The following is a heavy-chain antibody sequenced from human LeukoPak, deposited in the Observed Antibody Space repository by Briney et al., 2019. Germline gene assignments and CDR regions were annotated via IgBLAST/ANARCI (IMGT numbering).Heavy chain of an antibody. CDR1: GYTFTGYY. Sequence: GASVKVSCKASGYTFTGYYMHWVRQAPGQGLEWMGWINPNSGGTNYAQKFQGRVTMTTDTSTSTAYMELRSLRSDDTAVYYCARVGSGGSRPTDAFDIWGQGTMVTVSS. CDR3: ARVGSGGSRPTDAFDI. D-gene: IGHD2-15*01. CDR2: INPNSGGT. V-gene: IGHV1-2*02. J-gene: IGHJ3*02.